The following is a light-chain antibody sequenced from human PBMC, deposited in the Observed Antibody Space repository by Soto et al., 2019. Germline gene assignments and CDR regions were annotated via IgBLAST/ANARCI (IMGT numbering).Light chain of an antibody. J-gene: IGKJ1*01. CDR1: QSVSNN. V-gene: IGKV3-15*01. CDR2: GAS. Sequence: EIVMTQSPATLSVSPGERATLSCRASQSVSNNLAWYQQKPGQAPRLLIYGASTRATGIPASFSGSGSGTEFTLTVSSLKSEDFAVYYCQQYNTWPRTFGQGTKVEIK. CDR3: QQYNTWPRT.